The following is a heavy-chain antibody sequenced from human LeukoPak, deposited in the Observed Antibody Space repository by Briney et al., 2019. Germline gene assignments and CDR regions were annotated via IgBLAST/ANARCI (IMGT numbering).Heavy chain of an antibody. Sequence: SETLSLTCAVYGGSFSGHYWSWIRQPPGKGLEWIGYIYYSGSTNYNPSLKSRVTISVDTSKNQFSLKLSSVTAADTAVYYCARAEGAVAGTVDLWGRGTLVTVSS. V-gene: IGHV4-59*11. CDR1: GGSFSGHY. CDR3: ARAEGAVAGTVDL. D-gene: IGHD6-19*01. J-gene: IGHJ2*01. CDR2: IYYSGST.